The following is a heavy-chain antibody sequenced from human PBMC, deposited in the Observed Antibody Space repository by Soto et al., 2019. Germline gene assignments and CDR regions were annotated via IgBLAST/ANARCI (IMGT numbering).Heavy chain of an antibody. J-gene: IGHJ3*02. Sequence: SVKISSKASGGTFSSYTITWVRQAPGQGLEWMGRIIPILGIANYAQKFQGRVTITADKSTSTAYMELSSLRSEDTAVYYCARDRGPDSSGYSDAFDIWGQGTMVTVSS. CDR1: GGTFSSYT. CDR2: IIPILGIA. CDR3: ARDRGPDSSGYSDAFDI. V-gene: IGHV1-69*04. D-gene: IGHD3-22*01.